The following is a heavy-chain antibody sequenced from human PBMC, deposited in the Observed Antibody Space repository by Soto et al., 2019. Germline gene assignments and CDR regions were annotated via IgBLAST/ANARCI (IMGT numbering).Heavy chain of an antibody. D-gene: IGHD2-21*02. J-gene: IGHJ6*02. V-gene: IGHV4-59*01. CDR1: GGSISSYY. CDR3: ARDLWGYCGTDCYPLDV. CDR2: MYNTGST. Sequence: QVQLQESGPGLVKPSETLSLTCTVSGGSISSYYWSWIRQPPGKGLEWIGYMYNTGSTVYNPSLKSQFTISVDTSKNLFSLKLNAVTAADTAVYYCARDLWGYCGTDCYPLDVWGQGTTVTVSS.